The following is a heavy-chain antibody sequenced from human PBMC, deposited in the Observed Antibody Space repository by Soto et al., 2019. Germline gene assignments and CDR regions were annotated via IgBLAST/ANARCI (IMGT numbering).Heavy chain of an antibody. Sequence: SETLSLTCTVSGCSISSSSYYWGWIRQPPGKGLEWIGSIYYSGSTYYNPSLKSRVTMSVDTSKNQFSLKLSSVTAADTAVYYCACIFSGGYGYGFYYYGMDVWGQGTTVT. J-gene: IGHJ6*02. CDR2: IYYSGST. D-gene: IGHD5-18*01. CDR1: GCSISSSSYY. V-gene: IGHV4-39*01. CDR3: ACIFSGGYGYGFYYYGMDV.